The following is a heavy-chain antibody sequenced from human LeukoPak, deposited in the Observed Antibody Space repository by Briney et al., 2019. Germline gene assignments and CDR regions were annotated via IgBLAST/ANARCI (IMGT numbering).Heavy chain of an antibody. V-gene: IGHV3-21*01. Sequence: GGSLRLSCAASGFTFSSYSMNWVRQAPGKGLEWVSSISSSSSYIYYADSVKGRFTISRDNAKNSLYLQVNSLRAEDTAVYYCARDRYYDSSGYGYWGQGTLVTVSS. CDR3: ARDRYYDSSGYGY. J-gene: IGHJ4*02. CDR1: GFTFSSYS. CDR2: ISSSSSYI. D-gene: IGHD3-22*01.